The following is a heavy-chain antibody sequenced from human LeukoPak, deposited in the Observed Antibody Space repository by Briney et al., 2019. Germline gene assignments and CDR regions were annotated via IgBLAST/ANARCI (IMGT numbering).Heavy chain of an antibody. CDR2: IKSKTDGGTT. J-gene: IGHJ4*02. D-gene: IGHD4-17*01. CDR1: GFTFSNAW. CDR3: ARVAYGDYGVFDY. Sequence: PGGSLRLSCAASGFTFSNAWMSWVRQAPGKGLEWVGRIKSKTDGGTTDYAAPVKGRFTISRDNAKNTLYLQMNSLRAEDTAVYFCARVAYGDYGVFDYWGQGTLVTVSS. V-gene: IGHV3-15*05.